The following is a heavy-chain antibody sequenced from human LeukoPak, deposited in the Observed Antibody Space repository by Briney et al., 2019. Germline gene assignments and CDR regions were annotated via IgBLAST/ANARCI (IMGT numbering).Heavy chain of an antibody. V-gene: IGHV3-30-3*01. CDR2: ISYDGSNK. CDR1: GFTFSSYA. J-gene: IGHJ4*02. CDR3: ARGGGSSSWYLLDY. Sequence: GGSLRLSCAASGFTFSSYAMHWVRQAPGKGLEWVAVISYDGSNKYYADSVKGRFTISRDNSKNTLYLQMNSLRAEDTAVYYCARGGGSSSWYLLDYWGQGTLVTVSS. D-gene: IGHD6-13*01.